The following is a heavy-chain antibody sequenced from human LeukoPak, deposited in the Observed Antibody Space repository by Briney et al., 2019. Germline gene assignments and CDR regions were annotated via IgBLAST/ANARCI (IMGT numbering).Heavy chain of an antibody. CDR2: ISYDGSNK. V-gene: IGHV3-30-3*01. CDR1: EFTFSSYA. Sequence: GGSLRLSCAASEFTFSSYAMHWVRQAPGKGLEWVAVISYDGSNKYYADSVKGRFTISRDNSKNTLYLQMNSLRDEDTAVFYCARDRGSNWYYFDYWGQGTLVTVSS. CDR3: ARDRGSNWYYFDY. J-gene: IGHJ4*02. D-gene: IGHD6-13*01.